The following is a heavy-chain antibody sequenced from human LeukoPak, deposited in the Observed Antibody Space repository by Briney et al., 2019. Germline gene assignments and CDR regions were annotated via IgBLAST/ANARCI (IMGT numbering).Heavy chain of an antibody. CDR2: ISGSGGST. J-gene: IGHJ4*02. CDR3: ARLDSSGYWDFDY. CDR1: GFTFSSYA. Sequence: GGSLRLSCAASGFTFSSYAMSWVRQAPGKGLEWVSAISGSGGSTYYADSVKGWFTISRDNSKNTLYLQMNSLRAEDTALYYCARLDSSGYWDFDYWGQGTLVTVSS. V-gene: IGHV3-23*01. D-gene: IGHD3-22*01.